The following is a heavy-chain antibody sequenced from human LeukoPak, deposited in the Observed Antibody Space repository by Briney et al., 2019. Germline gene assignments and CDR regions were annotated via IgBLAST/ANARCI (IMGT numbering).Heavy chain of an antibody. J-gene: IGHJ4*02. CDR1: GFTFSSYA. Sequence: QPGGSLRLSCAASGFTFSSYAMHWVRQAPGKGLEWVAVISYDGSNKYYADSVKGRSTISRDNSKNTLYLQMNSLRAEDTAMYYCARDGGVSLDYWGQGTLVTVSS. CDR2: ISYDGSNK. D-gene: IGHD3-16*01. V-gene: IGHV3-30-3*01. CDR3: ARDGGVSLDY.